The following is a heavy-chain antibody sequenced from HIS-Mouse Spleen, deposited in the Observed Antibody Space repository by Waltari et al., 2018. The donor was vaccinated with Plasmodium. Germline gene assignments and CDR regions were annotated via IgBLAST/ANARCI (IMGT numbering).Heavy chain of an antibody. V-gene: IGHV4-34*01. CDR1: GGSFSGSY. CDR3: ARAYYDFWSGYRFDY. J-gene: IGHJ4*02. Sequence: QVQLQQWGAGLLKPSETLSLTCAVYGGSFSGSYWRGIRQPPGKGLEWIGEINHSGSTNYNPSLKSRVTISVDTSKNQFSLKLSSVTAADTAVYYCARAYYDFWSGYRFDYWGQGTLVTVSS. D-gene: IGHD3-3*01. CDR2: INHSGST.